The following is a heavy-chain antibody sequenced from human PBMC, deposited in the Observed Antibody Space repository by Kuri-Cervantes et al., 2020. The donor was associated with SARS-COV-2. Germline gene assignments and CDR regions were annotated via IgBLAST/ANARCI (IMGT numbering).Heavy chain of an antibody. CDR2: ISYDGSNK. CDR1: GFTFSSYA. D-gene: IGHD1-26*01. CDR3: ARPYSGSYQSWFDP. Sequence: GESLKISCAASGFTFSSYAMHWVRQAPGKGLEWVAVISYDGSNKYYADSVKGRFTISRDNSKNTLYLQMNSLGAEEPAVYYCARPYSGSYQSWFDPWGQGTLVIVSS. V-gene: IGHV3-30*04. J-gene: IGHJ5*02.